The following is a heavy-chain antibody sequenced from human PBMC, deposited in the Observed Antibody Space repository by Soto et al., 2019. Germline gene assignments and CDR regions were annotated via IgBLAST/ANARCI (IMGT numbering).Heavy chain of an antibody. Sequence: SLKVSCKASGFRLASSETRWLRQARVQRLEWIGWIVVGSGNRNYAQKFQVRVTISRDKSTSTAYMELRSLRSDDTAVYYCARDRSWDFWSGKMGIYYYYYMDVCGKGTTVTVSS. D-gene: IGHD3-3*01. J-gene: IGHJ6*03. CDR2: IVVGSGNR. CDR1: GFRLASSE. V-gene: IGHV1-58*02. CDR3: ARDRSWDFWSGKMGIYYYYYMDV.